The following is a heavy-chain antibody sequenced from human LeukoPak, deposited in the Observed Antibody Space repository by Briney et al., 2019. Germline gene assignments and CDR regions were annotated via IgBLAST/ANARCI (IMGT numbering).Heavy chain of an antibody. CDR1: GFTFSSYD. CDR3: ARDNSRTLDY. CDR2: IWHDGSNE. J-gene: IGHJ4*02. V-gene: IGHV3-33*01. Sequence: PGGSLRLSCAAYGFTFSSYDIHWVRQAPGKGREWVAAIWHDGSNEYYVDSVKGRFTISRDNSKNTLYLQMNSLRAEDTAVYYCARDNSRTLDYWGQGTLVTVSS.